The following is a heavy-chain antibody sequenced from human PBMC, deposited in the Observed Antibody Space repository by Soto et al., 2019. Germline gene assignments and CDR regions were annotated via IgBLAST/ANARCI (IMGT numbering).Heavy chain of an antibody. CDR2: IYYSGST. J-gene: IGHJ5*02. D-gene: IGHD5-12*01. V-gene: IGHV4-59*01. Sequence: TLETLSLTRTVSGGSISSYYWSWIRQPPGKGLEWIGYIYYSGSTNYNPSLKSRVTISVDTSKNQFSLKLSSVTAADTAVYYCARILRGYSGYDPWGQGTLVTVSS. CDR3: ARILRGYSGYDP. CDR1: GGSISSYY.